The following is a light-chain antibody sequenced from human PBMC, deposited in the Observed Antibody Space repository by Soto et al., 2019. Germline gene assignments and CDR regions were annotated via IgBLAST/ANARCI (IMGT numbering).Light chain of an antibody. Sequence: QPVLTQPPSVSGAPGQRVTISCNGSSSNIGAGYDVHWYQQLPGTAPKLLIYGNSNRPSGVPDRFSGSKYGTSASLAIIGLQAEDEADYYCQSYDSSLSGVVFGGGTKLTVL. CDR2: GNS. V-gene: IGLV1-40*01. CDR3: QSYDSSLSGVV. J-gene: IGLJ2*01. CDR1: SSNIGAGYD.